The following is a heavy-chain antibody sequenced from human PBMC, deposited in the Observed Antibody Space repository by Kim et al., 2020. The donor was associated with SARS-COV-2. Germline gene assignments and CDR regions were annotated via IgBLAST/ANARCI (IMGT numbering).Heavy chain of an antibody. V-gene: IGHV1-69*13. D-gene: IGHD1-26*01. CDR3: ARTRWELLRQWEGYFDY. CDR1: GGTFSSYA. Sequence: SVKVSCKASGGTFSSYAISWVRQAPGQGLEWMGGIIPIFGTANYAQKFQGRVTITADESTSTAYMELSSLRSEDTAVYYCARTRWELLRQWEGYFDYWGQGTLVTVSS. CDR2: IIPIFGTA. J-gene: IGHJ4*02.